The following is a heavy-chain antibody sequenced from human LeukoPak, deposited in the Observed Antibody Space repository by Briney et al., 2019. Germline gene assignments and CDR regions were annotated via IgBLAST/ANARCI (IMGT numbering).Heavy chain of an antibody. Sequence: ASVKVSCKASGYTFTSYAMHWVRQAPGQRLEWMGWINAGNGNTKYSQKFQGRVTITRDTSASTAYMELSSLRSEDTAVYYCSSSGVEEWQGLHFWGQGTLVTVSS. J-gene: IGHJ4*02. D-gene: IGHD3-3*01. CDR1: GYTFTSYA. V-gene: IGHV1-3*01. CDR3: SSSGVEEWQGLHF. CDR2: INAGNGNT.